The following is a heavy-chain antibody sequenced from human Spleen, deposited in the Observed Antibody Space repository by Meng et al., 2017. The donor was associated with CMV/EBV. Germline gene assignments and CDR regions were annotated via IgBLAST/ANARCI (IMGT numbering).Heavy chain of an antibody. CDR2: ISSSSTYI. CDR1: FTFSTYT. Sequence: FTFSTYTMTWVRQAPGKGLEWVSSISSSSTYIYYADSVKGRFTISRDNAKSSLYLQMNSLRDEDTAIYYCARGGYSSGRWITKLSLGYWGLGTLVTVSS. J-gene: IGHJ4*02. CDR3: ARGGYSSGRWITKLSLGY. D-gene: IGHD3-22*01. V-gene: IGHV3-21*01.